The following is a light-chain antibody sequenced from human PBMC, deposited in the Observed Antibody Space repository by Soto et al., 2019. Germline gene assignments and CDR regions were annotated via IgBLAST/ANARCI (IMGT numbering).Light chain of an antibody. J-gene: IGKJ2*01. CDR2: GAS. CDR3: QRYGSSPPHT. V-gene: IGKV3-20*01. CDR1: QSVYNNY. Sequence: EIVLTQSPGTLSLSPGEGATLSCRASQSVYNNYLAWYQQKPGQAPRLLISGASIRATGIPDRFSGSGSGTDFTLTISRLESEDFVVYYCQRYGSSPPHTFGQGTKLEIK.